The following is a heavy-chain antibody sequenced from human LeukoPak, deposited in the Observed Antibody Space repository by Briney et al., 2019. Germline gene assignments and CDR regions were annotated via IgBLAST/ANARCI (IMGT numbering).Heavy chain of an antibody. CDR3: ASGDDYGDAGAAFDI. J-gene: IGHJ3*02. CDR1: GFTFSSYS. V-gene: IGHV3-21*01. D-gene: IGHD4-17*01. Sequence: GGSLRLSCAASGFTFSSYSMNWVRQAPGKGVEWVSSISSSSSYIYYADSVKGRFTISRDNAKNSLYLQMNSLRAEDTAVYYCASGDDYGDAGAAFDIWGQGTMVTVSS. CDR2: ISSSSSYI.